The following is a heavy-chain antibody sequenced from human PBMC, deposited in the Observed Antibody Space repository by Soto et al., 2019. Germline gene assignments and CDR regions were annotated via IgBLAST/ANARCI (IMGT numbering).Heavy chain of an antibody. J-gene: IGHJ4*02. CDR3: ARVKYSGSLRYFDF. Sequence: PGGSLRLSCAASGFTFSDYYMSWIRQAPGKGLEWVSYISSSGSTIYYADSVKGRFTISRDNAKNSLYLQMNSLRAEDTAVYYCARVKYSGSLRYFDFWGQGTQVTVSS. V-gene: IGHV3-11*01. CDR2: ISSSGSTI. D-gene: IGHD1-26*01. CDR1: GFTFSDYY.